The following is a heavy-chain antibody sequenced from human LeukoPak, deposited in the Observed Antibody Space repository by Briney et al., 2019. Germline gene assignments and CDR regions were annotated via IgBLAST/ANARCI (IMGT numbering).Heavy chain of an antibody. V-gene: IGHV3-30*18. CDR2: ISYDGSNK. Sequence: PGGSLRLSCSASGFTFSSYGMHWVRQAPGKGLEWVAVISYDGSNKYYADSVKGRFTISRDNSKNTLYLQMNSLRAEDTAVYYCAKTPNYSSGWYDYWGQGTLVTVSS. CDR3: AKTPNYSSGWYDY. CDR1: GFTFSSYG. D-gene: IGHD6-19*01. J-gene: IGHJ4*02.